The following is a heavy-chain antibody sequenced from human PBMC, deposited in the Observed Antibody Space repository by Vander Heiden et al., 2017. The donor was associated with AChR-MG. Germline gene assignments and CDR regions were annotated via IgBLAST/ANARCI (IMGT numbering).Heavy chain of an antibody. V-gene: IGHV4-34*01. Sequence: QVQLQQWGAGLLKPSETLSLTCAVYGGSFSGYYWSWIRHPPGKGLEWIGEINHSGSTNYNPSLKSRVTISVDTSKNQFSLKLSSVTAADTAVYYCARFRQLLFYYYYGMDVWGQGTTVTVSS. D-gene: IGHD2-2*01. CDR2: INHSGST. CDR3: ARFRQLLFYYYYGMDV. CDR1: GGSFSGYY. J-gene: IGHJ6*02.